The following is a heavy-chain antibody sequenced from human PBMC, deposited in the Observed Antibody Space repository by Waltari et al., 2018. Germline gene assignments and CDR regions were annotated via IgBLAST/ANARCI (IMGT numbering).Heavy chain of an antibody. CDR2: IDHRGRP. Sequence: QVQLQQGGAGLLKPSETLSLTCTVHGGSFSGHFWTWIRQAPGKGVEWRGGIDHRGRPPYSPSVRSRGTISVDTSKNQFSLQLNSVTAADTALYYCARERSRDFDWLPNVLDVWGLGTLVTVSS. CDR1: GGSFSGHF. J-gene: IGHJ3*01. D-gene: IGHD3-9*01. CDR3: ARERSRDFDWLPNVLDV. V-gene: IGHV4-34*02.